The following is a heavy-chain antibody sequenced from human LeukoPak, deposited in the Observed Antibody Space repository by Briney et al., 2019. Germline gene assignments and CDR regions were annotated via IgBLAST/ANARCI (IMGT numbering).Heavy chain of an antibody. CDR1: GGSFSGYY. J-gene: IGHJ4*02. D-gene: IGHD3-10*01. V-gene: IGHV4-34*01. CDR3: ARGSLGGSGSYYLTPRRYRFDY. CDR2: LNHSGST. Sequence: SETLSLTCAVYGGSFSGYYWCWIGQPPGKGLEWIGELNHSGSTNYHPSLKSRVYISVDPCKNKFSLKLGSVTAADTAVYYCARGSLGGSGSYYLTPRRYRFDYWGQGTLVTVSS.